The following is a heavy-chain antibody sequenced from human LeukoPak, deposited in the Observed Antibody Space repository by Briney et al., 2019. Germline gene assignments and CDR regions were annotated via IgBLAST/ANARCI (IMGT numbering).Heavy chain of an antibody. Sequence: PGRSLRLSCAASGFTFDDYAMHWVRQAPGKGLEWVSGISWNSGSIGYADSVKGRFTISRDNAKNSLYLQVNSLRAEDMALYYCAKGYYYDSSGYLDYWGQGTLVTVSS. J-gene: IGHJ4*02. D-gene: IGHD3-22*01. CDR3: AKGYYYDSSGYLDY. CDR1: GFTFDDYA. V-gene: IGHV3-9*03. CDR2: ISWNSGSI.